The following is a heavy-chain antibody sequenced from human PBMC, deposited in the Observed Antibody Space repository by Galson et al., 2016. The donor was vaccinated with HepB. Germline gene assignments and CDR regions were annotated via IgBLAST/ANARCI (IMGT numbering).Heavy chain of an antibody. CDR1: GFPFSDFG. CDR2: VSGSGGSA. D-gene: IGHD1-1*01. J-gene: IGHJ4*02. CDR3: ARVVACRDTWNLGKNRCVGYFDS. Sequence: SLRLSCAVSGFPFSDFGMTWVRQAPGKGLEWVSYVSGSGGSAYLADSVKGRSSISRDNSKNTLYLQMNSLRGEDTAIYFCARVVACRDTWNLGKNRCVGYFDSWGQGTLVSVSS. V-gene: IGHV3-23*01.